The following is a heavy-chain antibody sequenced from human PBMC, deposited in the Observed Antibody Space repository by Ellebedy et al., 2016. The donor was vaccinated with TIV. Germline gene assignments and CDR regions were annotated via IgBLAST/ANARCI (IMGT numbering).Heavy chain of an antibody. CDR3: AMGPMVRGLVWFDP. CDR2: ISGYNGNT. J-gene: IGHJ5*02. V-gene: IGHV1-18*01. CDR1: GYNFTTYG. Sequence: AASVKVSCKASGYNFTTYGVSWVRQAPGQGLEWMGWISGYNGNTNYAQKFRGRVTMTTETSTSTAYMEVKNLRPDDTAVYYCAMGPMVRGLVWFDPWGQGTLVSVAS. D-gene: IGHD3-10*01.